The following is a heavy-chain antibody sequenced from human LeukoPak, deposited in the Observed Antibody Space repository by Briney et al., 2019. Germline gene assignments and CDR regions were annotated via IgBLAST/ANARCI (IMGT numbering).Heavy chain of an antibody. J-gene: IGHJ4*02. Sequence: KTSETLSLTCTVSGGSISSSSYYWGWIRQPPGKGLEWIGSIYYSGSTNYNPSLKSRVTISIDTLKNHFSLKLTSVTAADTAVYYCATMTTVVFDSWGQGTLVTVSS. CDR2: IYYSGST. CDR3: ATMTTVVFDS. V-gene: IGHV4-39*07. CDR1: GGSISSSSYY. D-gene: IGHD4-17*01.